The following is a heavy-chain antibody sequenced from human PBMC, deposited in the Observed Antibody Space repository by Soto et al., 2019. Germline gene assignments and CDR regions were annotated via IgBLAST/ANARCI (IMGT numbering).Heavy chain of an antibody. CDR1: GGYISSTSYY. CDR3: ARGLRWTRSFDF. Sequence: QLQLQESGPGLVKPSETLSLICSVSGGYISSTSYYWGWIRHSPGTALEWIASIYYTGTTYYIPSLKGRVAISVDTSKTHVSLKVNFVTAADTAVYYCARGLRWTRSFDFWGQGTLVTVSS. CDR2: IYYTGTT. D-gene: IGHD1-1*01. J-gene: IGHJ4*02. V-gene: IGHV4-39*02.